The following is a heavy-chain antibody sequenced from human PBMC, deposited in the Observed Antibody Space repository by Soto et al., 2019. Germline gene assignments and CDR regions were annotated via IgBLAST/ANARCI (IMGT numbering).Heavy chain of an antibody. CDR3: ARDLPRYYDSSGPYYFDY. CDR2: ISAYNGNT. J-gene: IGHJ4*02. D-gene: IGHD3-22*01. CDR1: GYTFTSYG. V-gene: IGHV1-18*01. Sequence: ASVKVSCKASGYTFTSYGISWVRQAPGQGLEWMGWISAYNGNTNYAQKLQGRVTMTTDTSTSTAYMELRSLRSDDTAVYYCARDLPRYYDSSGPYYFDYWGQGTLVNVSS.